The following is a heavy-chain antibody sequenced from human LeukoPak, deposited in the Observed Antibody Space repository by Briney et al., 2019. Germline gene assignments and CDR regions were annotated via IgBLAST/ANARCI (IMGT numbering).Heavy chain of an antibody. V-gene: IGHV3-23*01. J-gene: IGHJ4*02. CDR1: GFTLSNYA. CDR3: ARAARAGAQYFDF. CDR2: VSPSGRST. Sequence: GGSLRLSCVTSGFTLSNYAMSWVRQAPGKGLEWISHVSPSGRSTYYAGSVRGRFTVSRDNSNNTLYLQMSSLRVEDTAVYYCARAARAGAQYFDFWGQGVLVTVSS.